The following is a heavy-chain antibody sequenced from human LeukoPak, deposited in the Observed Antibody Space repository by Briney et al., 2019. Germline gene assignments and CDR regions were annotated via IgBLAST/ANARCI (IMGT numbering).Heavy chain of an antibody. CDR1: GGSISSSDYY. Sequence: SETLSLTCTVSGGSISSSDYYWGWIRQPPGKGLEWIGSIYYGGSTYYNPSLKSRVTISVDTSMNQFSLKLSFVTTADTAVYYCATSYSSGWYSFDYWGQGTLVTVSS. CDR2: IYYGGST. V-gene: IGHV4-39*01. D-gene: IGHD6-19*01. J-gene: IGHJ4*02. CDR3: ATSYSSGWYSFDY.